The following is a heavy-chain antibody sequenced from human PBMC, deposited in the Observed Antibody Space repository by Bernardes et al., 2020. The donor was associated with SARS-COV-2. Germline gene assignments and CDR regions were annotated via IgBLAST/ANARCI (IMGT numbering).Heavy chain of an antibody. D-gene: IGHD3-22*01. Sequence: GSLRLSCVASGFAFSTYWMHWVRQAPGEGLVWVSRIDTDGRTTTYADSVKGRFTISRDNAKNTLYLRMNSLRAEDTAIYYCARSDFFDGSGYYFGHWGQGTLVTVSS. J-gene: IGHJ4*02. V-gene: IGHV3-74*01. CDR2: IDTDGRTT. CDR1: GFAFSTYW. CDR3: ARSDFFDGSGYYFGH.